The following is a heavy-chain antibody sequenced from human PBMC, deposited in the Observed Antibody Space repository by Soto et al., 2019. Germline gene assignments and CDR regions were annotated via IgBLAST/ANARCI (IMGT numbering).Heavy chain of an antibody. D-gene: IGHD2-2*01. J-gene: IGHJ6*03. Sequence: QVQLAQSGAEVEKPGASVKVSRKASGYTFTNYAVHWVRQAPGQRLEWMGWINAGNGNTRYSQKFQGRVTITRDTSARTAYMELSSLRSEDTAVYYCARGHLAVVPVASWYYYKDVWVKGTTVTVSS. CDR3: ARGHLAVVPVASWYYYKDV. CDR1: GYTFTNYA. CDR2: INAGNGNT. V-gene: IGHV1-3*01.